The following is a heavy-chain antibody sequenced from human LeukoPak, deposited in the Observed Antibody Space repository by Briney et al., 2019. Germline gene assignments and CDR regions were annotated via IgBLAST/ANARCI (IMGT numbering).Heavy chain of an antibody. CDR1: GFTFGDYA. Sequence: GRSLRLSCAASGFTFGDYAMHWVRQAPGKGLEWVSGISWNSGDIGYADSVKGRFTISRDNAKNSVYLQMNSLRPEDTAVYYCARDAGTVVTGEAFDIWGQGTMVTVSS. D-gene: IGHD4-23*01. V-gene: IGHV3-9*01. CDR3: ARDAGTVVTGEAFDI. J-gene: IGHJ3*02. CDR2: ISWNSGDI.